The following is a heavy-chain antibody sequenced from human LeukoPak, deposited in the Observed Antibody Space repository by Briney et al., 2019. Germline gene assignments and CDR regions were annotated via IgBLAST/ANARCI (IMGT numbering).Heavy chain of an antibody. D-gene: IGHD5-18*01. V-gene: IGHV1-18*04. J-gene: IGHJ6*03. CDR2: ISAYNGNT. Sequence: GASVKVSCKASGYTFTGYYMHWVRQAPGQGLEWMGWISAYNGNTNYAQKLQGRVTMTTDTSTSTAYMELRSLRSDDTAVYYCARVGYSYGHYLGYYYYYMDVWGKGTTVTVSS. CDR3: ARVGYSYGHYLGYYYYYMDV. CDR1: GYTFTGYY.